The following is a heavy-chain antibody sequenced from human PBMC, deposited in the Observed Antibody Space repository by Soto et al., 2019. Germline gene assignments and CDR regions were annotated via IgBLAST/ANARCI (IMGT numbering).Heavy chain of an antibody. J-gene: IGHJ4*02. D-gene: IGHD4-4*01. CDR1: GGSISSGGFY. V-gene: IGHV4-31*03. CDR3: ALRYDYRYY. CDR2: IYYSGST. Sequence: PLETLSLTCTVSGGSISSGGFYWNWIRQHPGKGLEWIGHIYYSGSTYYNTSLKSRVTISVDKSKNQFSLRLSSVTAADTAVYNCALRYDYRYYWGQGTPVTVSS.